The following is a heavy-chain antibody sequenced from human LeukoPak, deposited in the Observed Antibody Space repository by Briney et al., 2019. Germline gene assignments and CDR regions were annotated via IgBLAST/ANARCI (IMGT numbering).Heavy chain of an antibody. V-gene: IGHV1-8*01. Sequence: ASVKVSCKASGYTFIHYDVNWVRQAPGQGLEWMGWMSPKSGTRVYAQKFQGRVTMTSDSYINTAYMELTSLTSGDTAVYYCAKGLRSDFWGQGTLVIVSS. D-gene: IGHD3-16*02. CDR2: MSPKSGTR. CDR3: AKGLRSDF. CDR1: GYTFIHYD. J-gene: IGHJ4*02.